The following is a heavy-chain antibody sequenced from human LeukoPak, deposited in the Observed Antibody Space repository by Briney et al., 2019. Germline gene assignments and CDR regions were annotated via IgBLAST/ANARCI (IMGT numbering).Heavy chain of an antibody. CDR2: ISYDGSNK. V-gene: IGHV3-30*18. Sequence: GRSLRLSCAASGFTFSSYGMHWVRQAPGKGLEWVAVISYDGSNKYYADSVKGRLTISRDNSKNTLYLQMNSLRAEDTAVYYCAKDGYSSGWYDYWGQGTLVTVSS. D-gene: IGHD6-19*01. CDR1: GFTFSSYG. CDR3: AKDGYSSGWYDY. J-gene: IGHJ4*02.